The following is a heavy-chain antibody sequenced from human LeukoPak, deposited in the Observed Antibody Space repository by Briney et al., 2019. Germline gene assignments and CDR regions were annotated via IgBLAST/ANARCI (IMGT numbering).Heavy chain of an antibody. Sequence: PGGSLRLSCAASGFTFSSYSMNWVRQAPGKGLEGVSSISSSSSYIYYAGSVKGRFTISRDNAKNSLYLQMNSLRAEDTAVYYCARDIPLSYCSGGSCYGDYYYYGMDVWGQGTTVTVSS. V-gene: IGHV3-21*01. CDR1: GFTFSSYS. CDR2: ISSSSSYI. CDR3: ARDIPLSYCSGGSCYGDYYYYGMDV. D-gene: IGHD2-15*01. J-gene: IGHJ6*02.